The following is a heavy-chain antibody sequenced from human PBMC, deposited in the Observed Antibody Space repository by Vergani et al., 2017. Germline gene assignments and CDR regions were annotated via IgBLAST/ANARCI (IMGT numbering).Heavy chain of an antibody. D-gene: IGHD5-24*01. CDR1: GFTVSSNY. V-gene: IGHV3-66*02. CDR3: ARGRGDGYNYDYFDY. CDR2: IYSGGST. J-gene: IGHJ4*02. Sequence: EVQLVESGGGLVQPGGSLRLSCAASGFTVSSNYMSWVRQAPGKGLEWVSVIYSGGSTYYADSVQGRFTISRDNSKNTLYLQMNSLRAVDTAVYYCARGRGDGYNYDYFDYWGQGTLVTVSS.